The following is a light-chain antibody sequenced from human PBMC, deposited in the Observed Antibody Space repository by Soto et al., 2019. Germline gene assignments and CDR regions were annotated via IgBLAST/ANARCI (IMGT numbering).Light chain of an antibody. CDR1: QSISSY. V-gene: IGKV1-39*01. CDR2: AAS. CDR3: QQSYSTPTT. Sequence: IQMTQSPSSLSASVLDIVTITCRASQSISSYLNWYQQKPGKAPKLLIYAASSLQSGVPSRFSGSGSGTDFTLTISSLQPEDFATYYCQQSYSTPTTFGQGTRLEIK. J-gene: IGKJ5*01.